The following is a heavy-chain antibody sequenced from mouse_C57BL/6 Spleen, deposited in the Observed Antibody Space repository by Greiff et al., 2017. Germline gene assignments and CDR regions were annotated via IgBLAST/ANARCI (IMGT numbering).Heavy chain of an antibody. CDR1: GYTFTSYG. D-gene: IGHD2-1*01. CDR3: ARCGNYVAYAMDY. CDR2: IYPRSGNT. V-gene: IGHV1-81*01. J-gene: IGHJ4*01. Sequence: LQESGAELARPGASVKLSCKASGYTFTSYGISWVKQRTGQGLEWIGEIYPRSGNTYYNEKFKGKATLTADKSSSTAYMELRSLTSEDSAVYFCARCGNYVAYAMDYWGQGTSVTVSS.